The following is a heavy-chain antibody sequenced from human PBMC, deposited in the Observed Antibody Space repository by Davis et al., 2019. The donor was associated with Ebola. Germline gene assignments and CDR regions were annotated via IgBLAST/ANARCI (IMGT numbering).Heavy chain of an antibody. CDR1: GFTFDDYA. Sequence: GESLKISCAASGFTFDDYAMHWVRQAPGKGLEWVSRIKSDGSTKSYADSVKGRFTISRDNAKNTLYLQMDSLRAEDTAVYYCARGPNYYDSGFIDFWGQGTLVTVSS. CDR2: IKSDGSTK. CDR3: ARGPNYYDSGFIDF. V-gene: IGHV3-74*01. D-gene: IGHD3-22*01. J-gene: IGHJ4*02.